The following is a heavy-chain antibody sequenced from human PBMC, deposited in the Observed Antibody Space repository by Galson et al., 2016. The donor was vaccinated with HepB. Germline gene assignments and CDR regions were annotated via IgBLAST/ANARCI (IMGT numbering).Heavy chain of an antibody. D-gene: IGHD2-15*01. J-gene: IGHJ4*02. Sequence: TLSLTCTVSGGSISSRGCYWSWIRQHPGKGLEWIGYIYYSGGTYYNPSLQSRLTISLDTSKNHFSLKLDSVTAADTAVYYCAGYEVVSFDSWGQGTLVTVSS. CDR1: GGSISSRGCY. CDR2: IYYSGGT. V-gene: IGHV4-31*03. CDR3: AGYEVVSFDS.